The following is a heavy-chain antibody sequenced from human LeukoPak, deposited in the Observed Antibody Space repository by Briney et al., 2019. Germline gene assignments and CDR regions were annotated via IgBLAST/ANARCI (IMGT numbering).Heavy chain of an antibody. V-gene: IGHV1-18*01. J-gene: IGHJ4*02. D-gene: IGHD6-13*01. CDR2: ISAYNRNT. CDR3: ARDLGLRQQLVPVDY. CDR1: GYTFTSYG. Sequence: ASVKVSCKASGYTFTSYGISWVRQAPGQGLEWMGWISAYNRNTNYAQKLQGRVTMTTDTSTSTAYMELRSLRSDDTAVYYCARDLGLRQQLVPVDYWGQGTLVTVSS.